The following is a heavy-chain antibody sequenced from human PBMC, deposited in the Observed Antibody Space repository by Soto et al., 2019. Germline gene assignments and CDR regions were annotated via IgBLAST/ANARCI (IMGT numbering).Heavy chain of an antibody. J-gene: IGHJ4*02. CDR1: GYTFTSYG. V-gene: IGHV1-18*01. D-gene: IGHD2-15*01. CDR2: ISAYNGNT. Sequence: ASVKVSCKASGYTFTSYGVSWVRQAPGQGLEWMGWISAYNGNTNYAQKLQGRVTMTTDTSTSTAYMELRSLRSDDTAVYYCARDPRHCSGGSCHIDYWGQGTLVTVS. CDR3: ARDPRHCSGGSCHIDY.